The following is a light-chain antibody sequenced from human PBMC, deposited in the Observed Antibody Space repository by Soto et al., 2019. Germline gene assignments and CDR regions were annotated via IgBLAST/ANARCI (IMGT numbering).Light chain of an antibody. Sequence: DIQMTQSPPSLSASVGDRVTITCRASQGISNYLAWYQQKPGELPKLVIYAASILQTGVPSRFSGSGSGTDFSLTISSLQSEDFAVYYCQQYNNWPPWTFGQGTKVDIK. CDR3: QQYNNWPPWT. CDR1: QGISNY. J-gene: IGKJ1*01. CDR2: AAS. V-gene: IGKV1-27*01.